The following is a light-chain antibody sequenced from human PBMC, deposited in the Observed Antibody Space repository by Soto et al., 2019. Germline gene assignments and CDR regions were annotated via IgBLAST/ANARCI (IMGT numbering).Light chain of an antibody. CDR1: QLVNSW. J-gene: IGKJ5*01. CDR3: QQYYSYPRT. V-gene: IGKV1-5*01. Sequence: DVQMTQSPSTLSASVGDRVSITCRASQLVNSWLAWYQQKPGRAPKLLIYDATSLESGVPSRFSGSGSGTDFTLTISCLQSEDFATYYCQQYYSYPRTFGQGTRLEIK. CDR2: DAT.